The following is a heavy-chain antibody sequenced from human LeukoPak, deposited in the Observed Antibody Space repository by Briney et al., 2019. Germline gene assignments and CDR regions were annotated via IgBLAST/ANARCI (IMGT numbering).Heavy chain of an antibody. V-gene: IGHV4-59*01. CDR1: NGSISRYY. J-gene: IGHJ5*02. CDR2: VYNRGTT. Sequence: SETLSLTCSVSNGSISRYYWNWIRQSPGKGLEWIGYVYNRGTTVYNPSLKSRVTISVDTSWSQFSLNLRSVTSADTAVYYCARSPGFVDTASGEWFDPWGQGVLVTVSS. D-gene: IGHD5-18*01. CDR3: ARSPGFVDTASGEWFDP.